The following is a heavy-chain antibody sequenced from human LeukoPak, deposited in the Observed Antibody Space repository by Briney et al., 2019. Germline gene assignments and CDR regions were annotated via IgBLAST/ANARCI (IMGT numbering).Heavy chain of an antibody. J-gene: IGHJ4*02. D-gene: IGHD4-11*01. CDR1: GYSISGGYY. V-gene: IGHV4-38-2*02. CDR2: IYHSGST. Sequence: SETLSLTCTVSGYSISGGYYWGWIRQPPGKGLEWIGSIYHSGSTYYNPSLKSRLTMSVDTSKNQFSLRLSSVTAADTAVYYCAKDLSGYSNYGIYYFDYWGQGTLVTVSS. CDR3: AKDLSGYSNYGIYYFDY.